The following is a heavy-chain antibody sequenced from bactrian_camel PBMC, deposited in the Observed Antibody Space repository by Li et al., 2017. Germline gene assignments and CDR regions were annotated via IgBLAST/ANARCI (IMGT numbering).Heavy chain of an antibody. J-gene: IGHJ4*01. CDR2: IYNGDGSA. CDR1: GYTSFIDC. V-gene: IGHV3S25*01. D-gene: IGHD2*01. CDR3: AADGRKIDGARWNAEFRYSY. Sequence: QLVESGGGSVQAGGSLKLSCTYSGYTSFIDCMGWFRQAPGKGPEGVAAIYNGDGSAIYTDSAKGRFAISQDNARLMWYLQMTSLKPEDTGIYYCAADGRKIDGARWNAEFRYSYWGQGTQVTVS.